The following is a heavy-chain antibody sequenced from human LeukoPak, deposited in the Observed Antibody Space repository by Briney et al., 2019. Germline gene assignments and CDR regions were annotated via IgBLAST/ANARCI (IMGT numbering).Heavy chain of an antibody. CDR2: INPNSGGT. V-gene: IGHV1-2*02. D-gene: IGHD5-12*01. J-gene: IGHJ4*02. Sequence: ASVKVSCKASGYTFTSYAMNWVRQAPGQGLEWMGWINPNSGGTNYAQKFQGRVTMTRDTSISTAYMELSRLRSDDTAVYYCARDWAATTFYLYFDYWGQGTLVTVSS. CDR1: GYTFTSYA. CDR3: ARDWAATTFYLYFDY.